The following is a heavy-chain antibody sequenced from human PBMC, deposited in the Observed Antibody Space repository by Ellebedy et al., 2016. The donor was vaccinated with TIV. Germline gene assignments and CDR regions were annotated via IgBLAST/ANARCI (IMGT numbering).Heavy chain of an antibody. CDR1: GGSISSYY. CDR3: ARGYYGDTSFDY. V-gene: IGHV4-59*01. Sequence: SETLSLTCTVSGGSISSYYWSWIRQPPGKGLEWIGYIYYSGSTNYNPSLKSRVTISVDTSKNQFSLKLSSVTAADTAVYYCARGYYGDTSFDYWGQGILVTVSS. CDR2: IYYSGST. J-gene: IGHJ4*02. D-gene: IGHD4-17*01.